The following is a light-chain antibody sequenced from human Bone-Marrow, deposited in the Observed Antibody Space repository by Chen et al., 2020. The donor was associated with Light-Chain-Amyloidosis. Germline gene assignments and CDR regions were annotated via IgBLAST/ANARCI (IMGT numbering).Light chain of an antibody. Sequence: SYVLTQPSSVSGAPGQTATIACGGNNIGSTSVHWYQQTPGQAPLLVVYDDSDRPSGIPERLSGSNSGNTATLTISRVEAGDEADYYCQVWDRSSDRPVFGGGTNLTVL. CDR2: DDS. CDR1: NIGSTS. CDR3: QVWDRSSDRPV. V-gene: IGLV3-21*02. J-gene: IGLJ3*02.